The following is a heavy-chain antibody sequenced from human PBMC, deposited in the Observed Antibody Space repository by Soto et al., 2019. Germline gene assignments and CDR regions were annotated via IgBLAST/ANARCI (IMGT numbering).Heavy chain of an antibody. D-gene: IGHD3-22*01. Sequence: QVQLQNSGPGWLKPPKTRSLTSTVSVAPSTSVDNTWIWARQPPGRGLEWIGYIHYSETIYYNPSLKSRVQILVETFKNQFSLEVSSVTAADTAVYYCARAHRYYDYPDIWGQGTTVTVSS. V-gene: IGHV4-30-4*01. CDR2: IHYSETI. CDR3: ARAHRYYDYPDI. J-gene: IGHJ3*02. CDR1: VAPSTSVDNT.